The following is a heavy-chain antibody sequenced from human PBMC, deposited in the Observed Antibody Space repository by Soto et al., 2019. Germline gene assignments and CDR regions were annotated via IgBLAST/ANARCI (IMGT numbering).Heavy chain of an antibody. CDR3: ARQLSGIAAAGTRALNWFDP. V-gene: IGHV4-39*01. Sequence: SETLSLTCTVSGGSISSSSYYWGWIRQPPGKGLDWIGSIYYSGSTYYNPSLKSRVTIPVDTSKNQFSLKLSSVTAADTAVYYCARQLSGIAAAGTRALNWFDPWGQGTLVTVSS. CDR2: IYYSGST. J-gene: IGHJ5*02. CDR1: GGSISSSSYY. D-gene: IGHD6-13*01.